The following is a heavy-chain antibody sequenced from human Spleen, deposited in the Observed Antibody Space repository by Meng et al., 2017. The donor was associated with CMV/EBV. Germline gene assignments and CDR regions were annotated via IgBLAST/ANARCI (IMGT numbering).Heavy chain of an antibody. Sequence: SVKVSCKASGGTFSSYAISWVRQAPGQGLEWMGGIIPIFGTANYAQKFQGRVTITADKSTSTAYMELSSLRSEDTAVYYCARQSITGTTNYYGMDVWGQGTTVTVSS. D-gene: IGHD1-20*01. CDR2: IIPIFGTA. CDR1: GGTFSSYA. J-gene: IGHJ6*02. V-gene: IGHV1-69*06. CDR3: ARQSITGTTNYYGMDV.